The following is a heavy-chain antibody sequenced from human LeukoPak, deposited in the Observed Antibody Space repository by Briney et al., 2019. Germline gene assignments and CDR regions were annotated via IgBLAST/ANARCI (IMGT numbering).Heavy chain of an antibody. Sequence: RSLRLSCAASGLTFSSYGMHWVRQAPGKGLEWVAVIWYDGSNKYYADSVKGRFTISRDNSKNTLYLQMNSLRAEDTAVYYCARDRQLAYYDFWSGYYSPKDYYYGMDVWGQGTTVTVSS. D-gene: IGHD3-3*01. V-gene: IGHV3-33*01. CDR3: ARDRQLAYYDFWSGYYSPKDYYYGMDV. CDR2: IWYDGSNK. CDR1: GLTFSSYG. J-gene: IGHJ6*02.